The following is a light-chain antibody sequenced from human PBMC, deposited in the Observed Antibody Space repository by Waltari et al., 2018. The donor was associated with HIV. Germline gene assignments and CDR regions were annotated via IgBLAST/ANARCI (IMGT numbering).Light chain of an antibody. CDR3: CSYAGSRRV. J-gene: IGLJ1*01. Sequence: QSALTQPASASGSPGHPITIPCPGPSSAVGGYNLVSWYQQYPGKAPKLMIYGVNKRPSGISNRFSGSKSGNTASLTISGLQAEDEADYYCCSYAGSRRVFGTGTKVTVL. CDR1: SSAVGGYNL. V-gene: IGLV2-23*02. CDR2: GVN.